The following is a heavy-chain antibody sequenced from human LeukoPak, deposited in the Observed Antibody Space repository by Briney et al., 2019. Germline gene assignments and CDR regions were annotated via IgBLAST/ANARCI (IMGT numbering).Heavy chain of an antibody. D-gene: IGHD3-3*01. J-gene: IGHJ6*03. CDR2: IYYSGST. Sequence: SETLSLTCTVSGGSISSYHWSWIRQPPGKGLEWIGYIYYSGSTNYNPSLKSRVTISVDTSKNQFSLKLSSVTAADTAVYYCARAHYDFWSGPGSYYYYYMDVWGKGTTVTVSS. CDR3: ARAHYDFWSGPGSYYYYYMDV. CDR1: GGSISSYH. V-gene: IGHV4-59*01.